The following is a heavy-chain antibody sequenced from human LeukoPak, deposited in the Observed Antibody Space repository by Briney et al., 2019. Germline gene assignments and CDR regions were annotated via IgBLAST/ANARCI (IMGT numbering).Heavy chain of an antibody. CDR1: GFTFTRYA. CDR3: AREATSSSGWYIDY. D-gene: IGHD6-25*01. Sequence: GGSLRLSCAAPGFTFTRYAMKWVRQAPGKGLEWVSTVSGPGDNTYYADSVKGRFTISRDNSKNTVYLQMNSLRAGDTAVYYCAREATSSSGWYIDYWGQGTLVTVSS. CDR2: VSGPGDNT. V-gene: IGHV3-23*01. J-gene: IGHJ4*02.